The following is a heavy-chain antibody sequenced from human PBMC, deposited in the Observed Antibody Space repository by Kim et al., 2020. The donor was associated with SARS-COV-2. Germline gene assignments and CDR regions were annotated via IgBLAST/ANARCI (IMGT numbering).Heavy chain of an antibody. CDR3: ARLGAVAGYNWFDP. D-gene: IGHD6-19*01. CDR1: GYSFTGYY. CDR2: INPNSGGT. J-gene: IGHJ5*02. Sequence: ASVKVSCKASGYSFTGYYMNWVRQAPGQGLEWMGWINPNSGGTNYAQKFQGRVTMTRDTSISTAYMELSRLRSDDSAVYYCARLGAVAGYNWFDPWGQGTLVTVSS. V-gene: IGHV1-2*02.